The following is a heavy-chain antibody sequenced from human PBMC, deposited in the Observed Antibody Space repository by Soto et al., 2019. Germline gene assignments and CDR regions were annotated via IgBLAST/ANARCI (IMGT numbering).Heavy chain of an antibody. Sequence: PSETLSLTCNVSGDSIGTYYWTWIRQPPGKGLEWIAYMYYRWSINYNPPLKSRVTISVDTSKNQFSLKLRSVTAADTAIYYCARLKWDLLPAGFDSWGQGTLVTVSS. CDR2: MYYRWSI. V-gene: IGHV4-59*01. D-gene: IGHD1-26*01. CDR3: ARLKWDLLPAGFDS. CDR1: GDSIGTYY. J-gene: IGHJ3*02.